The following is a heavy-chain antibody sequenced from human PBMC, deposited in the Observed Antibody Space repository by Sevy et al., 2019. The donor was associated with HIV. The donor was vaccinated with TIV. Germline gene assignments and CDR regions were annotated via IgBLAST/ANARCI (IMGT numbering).Heavy chain of an antibody. CDR1: GFTFSSYS. D-gene: IGHD2-15*01. Sequence: GGSLRLSCAASGFTFSSYSINWVRRAPGKGLEWIPSISSSSTYIHYAASLKGRFIISREKAKNSLYLQMNSLRAEDKAVYYCARAPRGGRSGMDIWGQGTTVTVSS. CDR3: ARAPRGGRSGMDI. J-gene: IGHJ6*02. CDR2: ISSSSTYI. V-gene: IGHV3-21*01.